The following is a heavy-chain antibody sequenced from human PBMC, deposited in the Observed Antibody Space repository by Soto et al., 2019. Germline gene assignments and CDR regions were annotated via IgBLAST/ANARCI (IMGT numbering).Heavy chain of an antibody. V-gene: IGHV1-18*04. CDR3: ARVVKAGDYGDYGRYYFDY. CDR1: GYTFTTYG. CDR2: ISAYSGNT. J-gene: IGHJ4*01. D-gene: IGHD4-17*01. Sequence: QVQLVQSGAEVKKPGASVKVSCKASGYTFTTYGITWVRQAPGQGLEWMGWISAYSGNTKYAQKLQGRLTVTTDTSTNTAYMDLRSLRSDDTAVYYCARVVKAGDYGDYGRYYFDYWGHGTLVTVSS.